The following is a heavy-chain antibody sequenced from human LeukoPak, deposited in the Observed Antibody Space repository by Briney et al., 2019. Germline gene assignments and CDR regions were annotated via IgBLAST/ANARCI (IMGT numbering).Heavy chain of an antibody. CDR3: ARRGQIDRGVYYYYMDV. CDR1: GYTFTDYY. V-gene: IGHV1-2*02. J-gene: IGHJ6*03. D-gene: IGHD3-22*01. CDR2: INPNSGT. Sequence: ASVKVSCKASGYTFTDYYMHWVRQAPGQGLEWMGWINPNSGTNYAQKFQGRVTMTRDTSISTACMELTRLTSDDTAVYYCARRGQIDRGVYYYYMDVWGKGTTVTVSS.